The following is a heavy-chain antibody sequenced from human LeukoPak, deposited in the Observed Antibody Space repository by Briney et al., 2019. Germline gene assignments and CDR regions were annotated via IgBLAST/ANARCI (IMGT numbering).Heavy chain of an antibody. J-gene: IGHJ6*02. Sequence: PSQTLSLTCTVSGGSISSGSYYWSWIRQPAGKGLEWIGRINTSGSTNYNPSLKSRATISVDTSKNQFSLKLSSVTAADTAVYYCASIQSYYFGLDVWGQGTTVTVSS. D-gene: IGHD4-11*01. V-gene: IGHV4-61*02. CDR2: INTSGST. CDR1: GGSISSGSYY. CDR3: ASIQSYYFGLDV.